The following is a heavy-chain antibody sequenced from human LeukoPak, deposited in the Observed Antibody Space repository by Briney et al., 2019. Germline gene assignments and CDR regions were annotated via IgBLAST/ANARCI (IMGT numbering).Heavy chain of an antibody. V-gene: IGHV4-61*02. J-gene: IGHJ2*01. CDR2: IYTSGST. D-gene: IGHD3-10*01. CDR3: ARAGSDWYFDL. Sequence: SQTLSLTCTVSGGSISSGSYYWSWIRRPAGKGLEWIGRIYTSGSTNYNPSLKSRVTISVDTSKNQFSLKLSSVTAADTAVYYCARAGSDWYFDLWGRGTLVTVSS. CDR1: GGSISSGSYY.